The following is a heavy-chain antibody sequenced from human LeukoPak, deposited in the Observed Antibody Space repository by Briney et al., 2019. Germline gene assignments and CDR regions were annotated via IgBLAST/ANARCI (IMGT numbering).Heavy chain of an antibody. D-gene: IGHD6-19*01. J-gene: IGHJ4*02. CDR2: MNPNSGNT. CDR3: ARAPIAVAGDYDY. CDR1: GYTFTSYG. V-gene: IGHV1-8*02. Sequence: ASVKVSCKASGYTFTSYGISWVRQAPGQGLEWMGWMNPNSGNTGYAQKFQGRVTMTRNTSISTAYMELSSLRSEDTAVYYCARAPIAVAGDYDYWGQGTLVTVSS.